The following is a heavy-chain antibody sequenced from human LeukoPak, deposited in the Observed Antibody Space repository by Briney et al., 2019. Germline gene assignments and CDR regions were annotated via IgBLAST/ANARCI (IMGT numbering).Heavy chain of an antibody. CDR3: ARVYGSGSLVNIHYY. CDR2: INPNSGGT. Sequence: ASVKVSCKASGYTFTGYYMHWVRQAPGQGLEWMGWINPNSGGTNYAQRFQGRVTMTRDTSISTAYMELSRLRSDDTAVYYCARVYGSGSLVNIHYYWGQGTLVTVSS. CDR1: GYTFTGYY. J-gene: IGHJ4*02. D-gene: IGHD3-10*01. V-gene: IGHV1-2*02.